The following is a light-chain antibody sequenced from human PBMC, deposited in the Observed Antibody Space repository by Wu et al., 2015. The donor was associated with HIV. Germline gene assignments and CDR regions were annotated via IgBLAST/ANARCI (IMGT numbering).Light chain of an antibody. J-gene: IGKJ1*01. CDR2: ATS. V-gene: IGKV1-39*01. CDR3: QQSFSTPWT. CDR1: QTMGSF. Sequence: DIQMTQSPSSLSASVGGRVTITCRASQTMGSFLNWFQQKPGKAPKLLIYATSSLHSGVPSRFTGSGSGTDFTLTINSLQPEDVAIYYCQQSFSTPWTFGPRDQGGNQT.